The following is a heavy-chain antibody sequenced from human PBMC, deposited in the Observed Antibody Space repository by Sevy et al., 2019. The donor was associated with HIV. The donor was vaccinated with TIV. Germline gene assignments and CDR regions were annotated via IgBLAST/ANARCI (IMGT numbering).Heavy chain of an antibody. CDR3: ARGGCLPPSKFGSIWHYFDY. D-gene: IGHD2-15*01. CDR1: GFTFSSYA. J-gene: IGHJ4*02. V-gene: IGHV3-30*04. CDR2: ISYDGSNK. Sequence: GGSLRRSCAASGFTFSSYAMHWVRQAPGKGLEWVAVISYDGSNKYYADSVKGRFTISRDNSKNTLYLQMNSLRAEDTAVYYCARGGCLPPSKFGSIWHYFDYWGQGTLVTVSS.